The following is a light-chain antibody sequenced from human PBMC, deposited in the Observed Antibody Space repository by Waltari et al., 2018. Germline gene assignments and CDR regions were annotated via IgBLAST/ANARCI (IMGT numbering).Light chain of an antibody. CDR1: QTVGKA. J-gene: IGKJ1*01. CDR2: DTS. Sequence: EIVLTQSPGTLSLSPGETATLSCRASQTVGKALTWYQQKPGQAPRLLIYDTSRRAPGIPDRFSDSVFGTDFSLTISRLEPEDFAVYYCQKYDRLPATFGQGTKVEI. V-gene: IGKV3-20*01. CDR3: QKYDRLPAT.